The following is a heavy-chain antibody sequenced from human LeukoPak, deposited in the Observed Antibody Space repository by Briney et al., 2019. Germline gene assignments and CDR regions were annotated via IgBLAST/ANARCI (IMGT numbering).Heavy chain of an antibody. CDR3: AKDRQKMEYFDY. D-gene: IGHD5-24*01. CDR1: GCTFSSYG. CDR2: IRYDGSNK. V-gene: IGHV3-30*02. Sequence: GGSLRLSCAGSGCTFSSYGMHWVRQAPGKGLEWVAFIRYDGSNKYYADSVKGRFTISRDNSKNTLYLQMNILRGEDTAVYFCAKDRQKMEYFDYWGQGTLVTVSS. J-gene: IGHJ4*02.